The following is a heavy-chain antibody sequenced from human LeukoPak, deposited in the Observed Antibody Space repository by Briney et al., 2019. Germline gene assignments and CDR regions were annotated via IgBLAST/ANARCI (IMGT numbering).Heavy chain of an antibody. J-gene: IGHJ4*02. CDR3: ARTRITYYYGSGSHSSYYFDY. CDR1: GGSISSYY. CDR2: IYTSGST. V-gene: IGHV4-4*07. D-gene: IGHD3-10*01. Sequence: PSETLSLTCTVSGGSISSYYWSWIRQPAGKGLEWIGRIYTSGSTNYNPSLKSRVTMSVDTSKNQFSLKLSSVTAADTAVYYCARTRITYYYGSGSHSSYYFDYWGQGTLVTVSS.